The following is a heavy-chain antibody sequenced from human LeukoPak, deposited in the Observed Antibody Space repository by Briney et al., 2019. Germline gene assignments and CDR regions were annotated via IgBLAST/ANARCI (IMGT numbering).Heavy chain of an antibody. CDR2: IKQDGSQK. CDR1: EFTFASYW. CDR3: ARTRGVDY. Sequence: GGSLRLSCAASEFTFASYWMSWVRQPPGKGLEWVANIKQDGSQKYYVDSVKGRFTISRDNTKNSLYLQMNSLRAEDTAVYYCARTRGVDYWGQGTLVTVSS. D-gene: IGHD3-10*01. J-gene: IGHJ4*02. V-gene: IGHV3-7*01.